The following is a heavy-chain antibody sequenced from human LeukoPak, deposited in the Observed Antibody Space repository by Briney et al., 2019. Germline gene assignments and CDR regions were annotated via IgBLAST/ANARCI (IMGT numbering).Heavy chain of an antibody. D-gene: IGHD3-22*01. CDR1: GFTFSSYW. CDR3: ARGGPTAAYYYDSSGYYYADY. CDR2: INSDGSST. V-gene: IGHV3-74*01. Sequence: GGSLRLSCAASGFTFSSYWMHWVRQAPGKGLVWVSRINSDGSSTSYADSVKGRFTISRDNAKNTLYLQMNSLRAEDTAVYYCARGGPTAAYYYDSSGYYYADYWGQGTLVTVSS. J-gene: IGHJ4*02.